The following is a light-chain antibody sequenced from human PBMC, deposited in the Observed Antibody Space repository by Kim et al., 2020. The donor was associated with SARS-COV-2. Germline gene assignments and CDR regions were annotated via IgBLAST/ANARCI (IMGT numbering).Light chain of an antibody. CDR2: GAS. Sequence: EIVMTQSPTTLSVSPGEGATLTCRASQSVSANLAWYQQKPGQAPRLLIYGASSRATGIPARFSGSGSGTEFTLTISSLQSEDFAVYFCQQYYSWPPAFGQGTKVYIK. J-gene: IGKJ1*01. CDR3: QQYYSWPPA. CDR1: QSVSAN. V-gene: IGKV3-15*01.